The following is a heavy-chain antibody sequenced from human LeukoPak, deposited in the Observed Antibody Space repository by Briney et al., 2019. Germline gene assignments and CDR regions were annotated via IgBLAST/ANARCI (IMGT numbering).Heavy chain of an antibody. J-gene: IGHJ4*02. V-gene: IGHV2-70*01. CDR2: IDWDDDK. CDR3: ARISAYGDYYFDY. D-gene: IGHD4-17*01. CDR1: GFSLITSGMC. Sequence: SGPALVKPTQTLTLTCTFSGFSLITSGMCVSWIRQPPGKALEWLALIDWDDDKYYSTSLKTRLTISKDTFKNQVVLTMTNIDPVDTATYYSARISAYGDYYFDYWGQGTLVTVSS.